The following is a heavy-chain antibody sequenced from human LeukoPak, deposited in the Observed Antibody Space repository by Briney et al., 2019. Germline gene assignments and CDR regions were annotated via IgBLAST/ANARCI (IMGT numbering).Heavy chain of an antibody. CDR1: GFTFSSYA. V-gene: IGHV3-23*01. CDR2: ISGSGGRT. CDR3: AKVSNYAPLWTYYYDSSGPADAFDI. D-gene: IGHD3-22*01. J-gene: IGHJ3*02. Sequence: GGSLRLSCAASGFTFSSYAMSWVRQAPGKGLEWVSTISGSGGRTNYADSVKGRFTISRDNSRNKLHLKMNSLRAEDTAVYYCAKVSNYAPLWTYYYDSSGPADAFDIWGQGTMVTVSS.